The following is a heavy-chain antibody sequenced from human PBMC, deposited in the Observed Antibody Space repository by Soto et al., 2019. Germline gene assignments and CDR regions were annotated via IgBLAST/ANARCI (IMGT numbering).Heavy chain of an antibody. D-gene: IGHD3-16*01. CDR3: AHHKRGRGCDY. Sequence: QITLKESGPTLVKPTQTLTLTCTFSGFSLGTSEVSVGWIRQPPRKALEWLALIYSDDDKRYSPSLESRLTLTQDTSKNQVVLTMTNMDPVDTATYYGAHHKRGRGCDYWGQGTLVTVSS. J-gene: IGHJ4*02. V-gene: IGHV2-5*02. CDR2: IYSDDDK. CDR1: GFSLGTSEVS.